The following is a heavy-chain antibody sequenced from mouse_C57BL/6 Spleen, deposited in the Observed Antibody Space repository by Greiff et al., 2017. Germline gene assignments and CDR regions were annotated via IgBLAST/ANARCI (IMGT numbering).Heavy chain of an antibody. CDR2: IYPGDGDT. CDR1: GYAFSSYW. J-gene: IGHJ4*01. V-gene: IGHV1-80*01. Sequence: QVQLQQSGAELVKPGASVKISCKASGYAFSSYWMNWVKQRPGQGLEWIGQIYPGDGDTNYNGKFKGKATLTADKSSSTAYMQLSSLTSEDSAVYFCATLRGYYAMDYWGQGTSVTVSS. D-gene: IGHD1-2*01. CDR3: ATLRGYYAMDY.